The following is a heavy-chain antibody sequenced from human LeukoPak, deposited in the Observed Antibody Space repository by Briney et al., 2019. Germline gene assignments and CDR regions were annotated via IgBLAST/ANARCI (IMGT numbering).Heavy chain of an antibody. CDR3: ARDGGNGAFDI. Sequence: GGSLRLSCAASGFTFSSYSMNWVRQAPGKGLEWVSSISSSSSYIYYADSVKGRFTISRDNAKNSLYLQMNSLRAEDTAVYYCARDGGNGAFDIWGQGTMATVSS. D-gene: IGHD2-15*01. J-gene: IGHJ3*02. V-gene: IGHV3-21*01. CDR1: GFTFSSYS. CDR2: ISSSSSYI.